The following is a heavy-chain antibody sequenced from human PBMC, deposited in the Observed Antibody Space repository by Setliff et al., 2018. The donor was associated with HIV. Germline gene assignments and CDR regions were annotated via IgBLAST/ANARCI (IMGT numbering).Heavy chain of an antibody. J-gene: IGHJ4*02. CDR3: AKGPYYDILTGHFLFSYYFDY. Sequence: GGSLRLSCAASGFTFGDYGMSWVRQAPGKGLEWVSSIGGIGGSTDYADSVEGRFTISRDNSKDTLDVQMNSLRAEHTAVYYCAKGPYYDILTGHFLFSYYFDYWGQGTLVTGSA. CDR1: GFTFGDYG. D-gene: IGHD3-9*01. CDR2: IGGIGGST. V-gene: IGHV3-23*01.